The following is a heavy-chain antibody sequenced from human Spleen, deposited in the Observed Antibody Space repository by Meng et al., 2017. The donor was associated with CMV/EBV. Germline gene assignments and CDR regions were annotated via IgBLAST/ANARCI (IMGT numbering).Heavy chain of an antibody. J-gene: IGHJ4*02. CDR1: GFTFSSYD. V-gene: IGHV3-13*01. Sequence: GGSLRLSCAASGFTFSSYDMHWVRQATGKGLEWVSAIGTAGDTYYPGSVKGRFTISRDNSKNTLYLQMNSLRAEDTAVYYCARDKGFGELLFPFDYWGQGTLVTVSS. D-gene: IGHD3-10*01. CDR3: ARDKGFGELLFPFDY. CDR2: IGTAGDT.